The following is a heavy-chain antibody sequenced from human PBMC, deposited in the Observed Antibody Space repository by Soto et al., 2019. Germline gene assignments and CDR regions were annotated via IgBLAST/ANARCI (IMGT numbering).Heavy chain of an antibody. CDR2: IYHIGST. CDR3: ARVPGP. J-gene: IGHJ5*02. Sequence: QLQLQESGSGLVKPSQTLSLTGAVSGGSISRGGYSWSWIRQPPGKGLEWIGYIYHIGSTYYNPSLKSRVTIAVDRSKNQFSLKRSSVTAADTAVYYCARVPGPWCQGTLVTVSS. V-gene: IGHV4-30-2*01. CDR1: GGSISRGGYS.